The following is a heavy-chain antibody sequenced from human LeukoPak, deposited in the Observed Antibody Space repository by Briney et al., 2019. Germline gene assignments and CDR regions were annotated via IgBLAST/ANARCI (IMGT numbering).Heavy chain of an antibody. Sequence: GGSLRLSCAASGFTFSNAWMNWVRQAPGKGLEWVSSISSSSSYIYYADSVKGRFTISRDNAKNSLYLQMNSLRAEDTAVYYCASLSGGYCSSTSCRYWGQGTLVTVSS. CDR3: ASLSGGYCSSTSCRY. J-gene: IGHJ4*02. D-gene: IGHD2-2*01. V-gene: IGHV3-21*01. CDR1: GFTFSNAW. CDR2: ISSSSSYI.